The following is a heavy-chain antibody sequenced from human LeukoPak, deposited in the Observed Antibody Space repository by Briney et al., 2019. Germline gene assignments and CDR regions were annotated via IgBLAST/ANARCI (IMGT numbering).Heavy chain of an antibody. CDR1: GFTFSSYS. CDR2: ISSSSSYI. Sequence: GGSLRLSCAASGFTFSSYSMNWVRQAPGKGLEWVSSISSSSSYIYYADSVKGRFTISRDNAKNSLYLQMNSLRAEDTAVYYCARASPYYDILTGYYNPTNYFDYWGQGTLVTVSS. D-gene: IGHD3-9*01. J-gene: IGHJ4*02. V-gene: IGHV3-21*01. CDR3: ARASPYYDILTGYYNPTNYFDY.